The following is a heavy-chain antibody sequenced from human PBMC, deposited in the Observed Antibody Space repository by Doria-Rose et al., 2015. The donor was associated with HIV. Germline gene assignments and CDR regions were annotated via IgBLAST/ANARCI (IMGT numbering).Heavy chain of an antibody. D-gene: IGHD6-13*01. CDR2: LNVGNGDT. CDR3: ARIHSLSSSPLGH. J-gene: IGHJ4*02. Sequence: QVQLVQSGAEVKKPGASVTVSCKTSGYTFSAYAIHWVRQAPGQRLEWMGWLNVGNGDTRYSRKFQDRVTITSDTSANTGYMALSSLRSEDTAVYYCARIHSLSSSPLGHWGQGTLVTVSS. CDR1: GYTFSAYA. V-gene: IGHV1-3*01.